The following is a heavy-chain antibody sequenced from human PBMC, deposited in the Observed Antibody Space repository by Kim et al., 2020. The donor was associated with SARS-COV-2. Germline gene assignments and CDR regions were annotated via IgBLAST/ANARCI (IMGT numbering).Heavy chain of an antibody. J-gene: IGHJ4*02. CDR2: IYTSGST. Sequence: SETLSLTCTVSGGSISSYYWSWIRQPAGKGLEWIRRIYTSGSTNYNPSLKSRVTMSVDTSKNQFSLKLSSVTAADTAVYYCARDSAGPVAVAGPFFGFDYWGQGTLVTVSS. CDR1: GGSISSYY. D-gene: IGHD6-19*01. CDR3: ARDSAGPVAVAGPFFGFDY. V-gene: IGHV4-4*07.